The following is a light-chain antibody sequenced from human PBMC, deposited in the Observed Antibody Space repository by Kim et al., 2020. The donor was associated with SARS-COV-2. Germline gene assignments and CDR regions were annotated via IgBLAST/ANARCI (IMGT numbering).Light chain of an antibody. J-gene: IGKJ2*01. CDR3: QQYYIPPYT. CDR2: WAS. V-gene: IGKV4-1*01. Sequence: RATINCRTSQSVLYSSNNKNYLAWYQQKPGQPPKLLIYWASIRESGVPDRFTGSGSGTEFTLTISSLQAEDVAVYYCQQYYIPPYTFGQGTKLEIK. CDR1: QSVLYSSNNKNY.